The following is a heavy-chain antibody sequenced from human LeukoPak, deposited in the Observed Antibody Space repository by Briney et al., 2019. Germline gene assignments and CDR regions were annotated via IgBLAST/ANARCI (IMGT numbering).Heavy chain of an antibody. J-gene: IGHJ5*02. V-gene: IGHV1-69*06. Sequence: SVKVSCKASGGTFSSYAISWVRQAPGQGLEWMGGIIPIFGTANYAQKFQGRVTITADKSTSTAYMELSSLRSEDTAVYYCARYYYDSSGYQRGPFDPWGQGTLVTVSS. CDR1: GGTFSSYA. CDR3: ARYYYDSSGYQRGPFDP. CDR2: IIPIFGTA. D-gene: IGHD3-22*01.